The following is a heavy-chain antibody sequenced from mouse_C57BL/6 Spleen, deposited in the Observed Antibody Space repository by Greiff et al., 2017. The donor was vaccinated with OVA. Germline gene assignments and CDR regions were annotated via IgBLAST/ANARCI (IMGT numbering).Heavy chain of an antibody. CDR2: IRSKSNNYAT. CDR3: VRQAYDGYFPAWFAY. Sequence: DVMLVESGGGLVQPKGSLKLSCAASGFSFNTYAMNWVRQAPGKGLEWVARIRSKSNNYATYYADSVKDRFTISRDDSESMLYLQMNNLKTEDTAMYYCVRQAYDGYFPAWFAYWGQGTLVTVSA. CDR1: GFSFNTYA. V-gene: IGHV10-1*01. J-gene: IGHJ3*01. D-gene: IGHD2-3*01.